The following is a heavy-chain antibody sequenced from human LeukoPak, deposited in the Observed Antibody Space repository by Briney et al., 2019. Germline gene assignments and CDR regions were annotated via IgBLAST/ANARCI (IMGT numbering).Heavy chain of an antibody. CDR1: GGSFSGYY. D-gene: IGHD5-18*01. CDR2: INHSGST. CDR3: ARRGYSLDY. J-gene: IGHJ4*02. V-gene: IGHV4-34*01. Sequence: SETLSFTCAVYGGSFSGYYWSWIRQPPGKGLEWIGEINHSGSTNYNPSLKSRITISVDTSKNQFSLKLSSVTAADTAVYYCARRGYSLDYWGQGALVTVSS.